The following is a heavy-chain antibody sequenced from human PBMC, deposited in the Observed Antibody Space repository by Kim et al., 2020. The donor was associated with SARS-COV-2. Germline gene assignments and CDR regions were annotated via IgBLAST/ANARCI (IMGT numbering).Heavy chain of an antibody. CDR1: GGTFSSYA. D-gene: IGHD2-2*01. J-gene: IGHJ3*02. V-gene: IGHV1-69*13. CDR2: IIPIFGTA. CDR3: ARDCSSTSCPRMDIVATNDAFDI. Sequence: SVKVSCKASGGTFSSYAISWVRQAPGQGLEWMGGIIPIFGTANYAQKFQGRVTITADESTSTAYMELSSLRSEDTAVYYCARDCSSTSCPRMDIVATNDAFDIWGQGTMVTVSS.